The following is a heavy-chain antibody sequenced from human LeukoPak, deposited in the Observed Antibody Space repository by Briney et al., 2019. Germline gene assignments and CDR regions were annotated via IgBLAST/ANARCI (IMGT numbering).Heavy chain of an antibody. CDR2: IKQDGSEK. J-gene: IGHJ6*03. Sequence: GGSLRLSCAASAFTFSSYWMTWVRQAPGKGLEWVANIKQDGSEKYYVDSVKGRFTISRDNAKNSLYLQMNSLRADDTAVYYCARVNLVHYYYYMDVWGKGTTVTVSS. V-gene: IGHV3-7*01. CDR1: AFTFSSYW. CDR3: ARVNLVHYYYYMDV.